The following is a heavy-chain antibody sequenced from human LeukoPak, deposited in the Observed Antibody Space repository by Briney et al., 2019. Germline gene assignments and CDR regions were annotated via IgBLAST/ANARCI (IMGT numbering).Heavy chain of an antibody. J-gene: IGHJ4*02. CDR2: VYYSGTT. CDR1: GDSISLSFYY. D-gene: IGHD3-22*01. Sequence: SETLSLTCSVSGDSISLSFYYWGWIRQPPGKALEWIGSVYYSGTTSYNPSLKSRVTISVDMSKNHFSLRLRSVTAADTAVYYCARSHYYYDSSAYYPINWGQGTLVTVSS. CDR3: ARSHYYYDSSAYYPIN. V-gene: IGHV4-39*07.